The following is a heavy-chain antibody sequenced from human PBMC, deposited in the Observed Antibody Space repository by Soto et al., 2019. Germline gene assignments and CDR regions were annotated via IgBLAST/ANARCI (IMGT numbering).Heavy chain of an antibody. CDR2: INRSSSNI. V-gene: IGHV3-48*04. Sequence: PGGSLRLSCAASGFTFSSYWMSWVRQAPGKGLEWVSYINRSSSNIYYVDSVKGRFTISRDNAKNSLYLQMNSLRAEDTAVYYCARGAVVVPAAPEDYYYYMDVWGKGTTVTVSS. J-gene: IGHJ6*03. CDR1: GFTFSSYW. CDR3: ARGAVVVPAAPEDYYYYMDV. D-gene: IGHD2-2*01.